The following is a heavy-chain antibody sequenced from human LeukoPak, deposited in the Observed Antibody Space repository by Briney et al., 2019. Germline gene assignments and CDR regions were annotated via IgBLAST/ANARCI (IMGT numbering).Heavy chain of an antibody. CDR2: ISYDGNTI. D-gene: IGHD4-11*01. CDR1: EFTFSNYA. V-gene: IGHV3-30-3*01. J-gene: IGHJ4*02. Sequence: GGSLRLSCAASEFTFSNYALHWVRQAPGKGLQWVAVISYDGNTIHYADSVKGRFIISRDTSKNTLYLQMNSLRAEDTAVYYCARSGGLQKFDYLGLGTMVTVSS. CDR3: ARSGGLQKFDY.